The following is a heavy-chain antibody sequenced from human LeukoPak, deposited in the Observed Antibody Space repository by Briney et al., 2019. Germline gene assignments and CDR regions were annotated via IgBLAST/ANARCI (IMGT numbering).Heavy chain of an antibody. V-gene: IGHV4-39*07. CDR3: ARTQIAARIIWSLDY. CDR1: GGSISSSSYY. Sequence: PSETLSLTCTVSGGSISSSSYYWGWIRQPPGKGLEWIGNVYYSGSTYYNPSLKSRVTISVDTSKNQFSLKLSSVTAADTAVYYCARTQIAARIIWSLDYWGQGTLVTVSS. J-gene: IGHJ4*02. CDR2: VYYSGST. D-gene: IGHD6-6*01.